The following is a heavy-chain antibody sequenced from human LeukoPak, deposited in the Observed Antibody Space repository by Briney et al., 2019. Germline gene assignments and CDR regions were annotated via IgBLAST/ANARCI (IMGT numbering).Heavy chain of an antibody. V-gene: IGHV3-11*04. CDR1: GFTFNDYY. Sequence: GGSLRLSCAASGFTFNDYYMSWIRQAPGKGLEWVSYIGDSDSTIYYADSVKGRFTISRDNAKNSLYLQLSSLRAEDTAVYYCARDYRFGELLSSYFDYWGQGTLVTVSS. CDR2: IGDSDSTI. J-gene: IGHJ4*02. CDR3: ARDYRFGELLSSYFDY. D-gene: IGHD3-10*01.